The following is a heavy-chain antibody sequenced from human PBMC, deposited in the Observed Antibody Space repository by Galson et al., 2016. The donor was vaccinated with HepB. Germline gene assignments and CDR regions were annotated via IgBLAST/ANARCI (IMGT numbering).Heavy chain of an antibody. CDR3: VRDDGGPGDF. V-gene: IGHV3-7*03. Sequence: SLRLSCAASHFNFAGYGMSWVRQAPEKGLEWVANMAHDGSFIHYVDSVKGRFTISRDNTNNFLFLQMNSLIVDDTAVYYCVRDDGGPGDFWGQGTLVTVSS. CDR2: MAHDGSFI. D-gene: IGHD3-10*01. CDR1: HFNFAGYG. J-gene: IGHJ4*02.